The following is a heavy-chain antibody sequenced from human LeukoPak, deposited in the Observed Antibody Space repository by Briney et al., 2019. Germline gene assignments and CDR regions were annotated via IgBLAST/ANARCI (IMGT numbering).Heavy chain of an antibody. CDR1: GYSFTSYW. CDR2: IYPGDSDT. D-gene: IGHD3-3*01. CDR3: ARADVLRFLEWLSDTYYFDY. Sequence: GESLKISCKGSGYSFTSYWIGWVRQMPGKGLEWRGIIYPGDSDTRYSPSFQGQVTISADKSISTAYLQRSSLKASDTAMYYCARADVLRFLEWLSDTYYFDYWGQGTLVTVSS. J-gene: IGHJ4*02. V-gene: IGHV5-51*01.